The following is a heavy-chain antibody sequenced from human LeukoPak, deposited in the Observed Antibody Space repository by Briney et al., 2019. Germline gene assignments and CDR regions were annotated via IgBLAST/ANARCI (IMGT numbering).Heavy chain of an antibody. Sequence: GASVKVSCKASGYTFTSYDINWVRQATGQGLEWIGWMNPNSGNTGYAQKFQGRVTMTRDTSISTAYMELSSLRSEDTAVYYCARGLITGPRMLHGYWGQGTLVTVSS. CDR1: GYTFTSYD. CDR3: ARGLITGPRMLHGY. J-gene: IGHJ4*02. V-gene: IGHV1-8*01. CDR2: MNPNSGNT. D-gene: IGHD1-20*01.